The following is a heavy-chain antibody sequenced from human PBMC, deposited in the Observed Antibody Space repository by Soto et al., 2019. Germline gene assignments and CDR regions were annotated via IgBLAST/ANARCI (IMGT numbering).Heavy chain of an antibody. Sequence: SETLSLTCAVYGGSFSGYYWSWIRQPPGKGLEWIGEINHSGSTNYNPSLKSRVTISVDTSKNQFSLKLSSVTAADTAVYYCARASTVRGIVVVPVGYYYYYMDVWGKGTTVNVSS. J-gene: IGHJ6*03. CDR1: GGSFSGYY. CDR2: INHSGST. V-gene: IGHV4-34*01. D-gene: IGHD2-2*01. CDR3: ARASTVRGIVVVPVGYYYYYMDV.